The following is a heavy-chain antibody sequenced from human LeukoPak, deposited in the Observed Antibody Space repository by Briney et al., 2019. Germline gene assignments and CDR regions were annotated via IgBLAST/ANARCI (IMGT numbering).Heavy chain of an antibody. V-gene: IGHV1-18*01. CDR2: ISAYNGNT. D-gene: IGHD6-13*01. J-gene: IGHJ4*02. CDR1: GYTFTSYG. Sequence: GESLKISCKASGYTFTSYGISWVRQAPGQGLEWMGWISAYNGNTNYAQKLQGRVTITTDTSPSTAYMELRSLRSDDTAVYYCARDGPYSSISGRFDYWGQGTLVTVSS. CDR3: ARDGPYSSISGRFDY.